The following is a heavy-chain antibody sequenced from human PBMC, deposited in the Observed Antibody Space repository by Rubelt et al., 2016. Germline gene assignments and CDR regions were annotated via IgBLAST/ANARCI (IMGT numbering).Heavy chain of an antibody. CDR3: ARIESGYFDY. CDR1: GGTFSSYA. J-gene: IGHJ4*02. D-gene: IGHD1-26*01. CDR2: IIPIFGTA. Sequence: QVQLVQSGAEVKKPGSSVKVSCKASGGTFSSYAISWVRQAPGQGLEWMGGIIPIFGTANYAQKCQGRVTMTTDTSTSTAYMELRSLRSDDTAVYYCARIESGYFDYWGQGTLVTVSS. V-gene: IGHV1-69*06.